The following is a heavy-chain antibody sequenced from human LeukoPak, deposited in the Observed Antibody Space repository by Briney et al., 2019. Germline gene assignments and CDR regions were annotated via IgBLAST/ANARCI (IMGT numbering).Heavy chain of an antibody. CDR2: INWNGGST. V-gene: IGHV3-20*04. CDR1: GFTFSSYG. J-gene: IGHJ6*03. CDR3: ARASHGYYYYYYMDV. Sequence: GGSLRLSCAASGFTFSSYGMSWVRQAPGKGLEWVSGINWNGGSTGYADSVKGRFTISRDNAKNSLYLQMNSLRAEDTALYYCARASHGYYYYYYMDVWGKGTTVTVSS.